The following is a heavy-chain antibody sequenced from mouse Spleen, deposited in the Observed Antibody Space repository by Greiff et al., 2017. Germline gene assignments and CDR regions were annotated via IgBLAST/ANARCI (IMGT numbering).Heavy chain of an antibody. CDR1: GFAFSRYW. Sequence: EVMLVESGGGLVQPGGSLKLSCAASGFAFSRYWMSWVRQAPGKGLEWIGDINPDSSTINYTPSLKDKFIISRDNARNTLYLQMSKVRSEDTALYYCARGTGARALAYWGQGTLVTGSA. J-gene: IGHJ3*01. D-gene: IGHD3-1*01. V-gene: IGHV4-1*02. CDR2: INPDSSTI. CDR3: ARGTGARALAY.